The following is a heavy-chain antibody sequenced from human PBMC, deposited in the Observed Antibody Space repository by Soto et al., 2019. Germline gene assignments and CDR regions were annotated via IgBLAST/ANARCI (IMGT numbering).Heavy chain of an antibody. CDR3: ARNEVPAAHYDASDI. J-gene: IGHJ3*02. D-gene: IGHD2-2*01. CDR1: GFTFSSYS. CDR2: ISSSSSYI. Sequence: EVQLVASVAGPVRPGGSLRLSCAASGFTFSSYSMNWLRQAPGKGLEWVSSISSSSSYIYYADSVKGRFTISRDNAKDLLYLQMNSLRAEDTAVYYCARNEVPAAHYDASDIWGQRKMVTVSS. V-gene: IGHV3-21*01.